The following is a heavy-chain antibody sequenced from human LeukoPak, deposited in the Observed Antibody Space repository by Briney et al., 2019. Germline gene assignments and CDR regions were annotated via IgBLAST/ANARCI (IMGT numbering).Heavy chain of an antibody. V-gene: IGHV4-59*01. Sequence: PSETLSLTCTVSGGSISSYYWSWIRQPPGKGLEWIGYIYYSGSTNYYPSLKSRVTISVDTSKNQFSLKLSSVTAADTAVYYCARDDPGSSDYCGGDCYSWGQGTLVTVSS. CDR3: ARDDPGSSDYCGGDCYS. J-gene: IGHJ4*02. CDR2: IYYSGST. D-gene: IGHD2-21*01. CDR1: GGSISSYY.